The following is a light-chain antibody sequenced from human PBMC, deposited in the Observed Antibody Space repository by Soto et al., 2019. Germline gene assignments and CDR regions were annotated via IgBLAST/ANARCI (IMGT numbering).Light chain of an antibody. J-gene: IGLJ7*01. CDR2: EVS. V-gene: IGLV2-23*02. Sequence: QSALTQPASVSGSPGQSITISCTGTSSDVGSHNLVSWYQQHPGQAPKLMIYEVSKRPLGVSARFSASKSGNTASLTISGLQAEDAADYYCCLYGGSRAVFGGGTQLTVL. CDR1: SSDVGSHNL. CDR3: CLYGGSRAV.